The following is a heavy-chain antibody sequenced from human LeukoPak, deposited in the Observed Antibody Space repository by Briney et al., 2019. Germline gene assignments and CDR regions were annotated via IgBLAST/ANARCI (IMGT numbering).Heavy chain of an antibody. Sequence: PSETLSLTCTVSGGSISSYYWSWIRQPAGKGLEWIGRIYTSGSTNYNPSLKGRVTMSVDTSKNQFSLKLSSVTAADTAVYYCAGHVDTAMVSCPPYYWGQGTLVTVSS. CDR2: IYTSGST. J-gene: IGHJ4*02. D-gene: IGHD5-18*01. CDR3: AGHVDTAMVSCPPYY. CDR1: GGSISSYY. V-gene: IGHV4-4*07.